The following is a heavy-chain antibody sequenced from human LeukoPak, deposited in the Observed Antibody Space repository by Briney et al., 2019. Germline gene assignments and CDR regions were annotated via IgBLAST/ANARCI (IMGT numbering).Heavy chain of an antibody. V-gene: IGHV1-46*01. CDR3: ARGGLTIFGVVNYMDV. Sequence: ASVKVSCKASGYTFTSYYMHWVRQAPGQGLEWMGIINPSGGSTSYAQKFQGRVTMTRDMSTSTVYMELSSLRSEDTAVYYCARGGLTIFGVVNYMDVWGKGTTVTVSS. J-gene: IGHJ6*03. CDR2: INPSGGST. D-gene: IGHD3-3*01. CDR1: GYTFTSYY.